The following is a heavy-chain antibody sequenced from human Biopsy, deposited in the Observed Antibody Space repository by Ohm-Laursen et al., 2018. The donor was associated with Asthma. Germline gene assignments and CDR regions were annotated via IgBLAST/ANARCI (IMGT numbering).Heavy chain of an antibody. CDR2: LIPVLGTP. CDR3: ARGYSGSDRIVYYYSGLEV. CDR1: GGTFSSNS. Sequence: SVKVSCKASGGTFSSNSINWVRQAPGLGLEWMGGLIPVLGTPDHAQMFEGRVTITADESTSTAYMELSSLSSEDTAVYYCARGYSGSDRIVYYYSGLEVWGQGTTVTVSS. J-gene: IGHJ6*02. D-gene: IGHD5-12*01. V-gene: IGHV1-69*13.